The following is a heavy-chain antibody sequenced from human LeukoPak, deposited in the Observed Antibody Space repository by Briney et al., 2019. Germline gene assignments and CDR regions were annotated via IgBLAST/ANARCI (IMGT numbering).Heavy chain of an antibody. V-gene: IGHV3-30-3*01. D-gene: IGHD3-10*01. J-gene: IGHJ4*02. CDR1: GFTFSSYA. Sequence: GGSLRLSCAASGFTFSSYAMHWVRQAPGKGLEWVAVISYDGSNKYYADSVKGRFTISRDNSKNTLYLQMNSLRAEDTAVYYCARAMVRGVTSSLGYWGQGTLVTVSS. CDR2: ISYDGSNK. CDR3: ARAMVRGVTSSLGY.